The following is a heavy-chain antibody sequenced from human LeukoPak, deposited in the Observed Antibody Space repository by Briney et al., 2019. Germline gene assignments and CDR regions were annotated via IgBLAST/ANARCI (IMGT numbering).Heavy chain of an antibody. CDR1: GGSISSSSYY. CDR3: ARPFSYSSGWYYFNN. D-gene: IGHD6-19*01. V-gene: IGHV4-39*01. J-gene: IGHJ4*02. Sequence: SETLSLTCTVSGGSISSSSYYWGWIRQPPGKGLEWIGSIYYSGSTYYNPSLKSRVTISIDTSKNQFSLKLSSVTAADTAVYYCARPFSYSSGWYYFNNSGQGTLVTVSS. CDR2: IYYSGST.